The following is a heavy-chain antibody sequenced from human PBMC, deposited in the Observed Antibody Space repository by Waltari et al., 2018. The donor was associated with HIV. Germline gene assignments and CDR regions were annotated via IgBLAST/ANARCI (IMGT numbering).Heavy chain of an antibody. Sequence: QVQLVQSGAEVRKPGASVKVSCKASGYTFTSFDINWVRQAAGQGLEWMGWMNPNSGRTGYAQKFQGRVTMTRNTSITTAYMELSSLRFEDTAVYYCVLRGNYYDPHAFDVWGQGTVVTVSS. CDR2: MNPNSGRT. V-gene: IGHV1-8*01. CDR1: GYTFTSFD. CDR3: VLRGNYYDPHAFDV. D-gene: IGHD3-22*01. J-gene: IGHJ3*01.